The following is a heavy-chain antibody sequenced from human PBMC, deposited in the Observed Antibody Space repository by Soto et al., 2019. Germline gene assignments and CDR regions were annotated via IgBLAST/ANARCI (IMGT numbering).Heavy chain of an antibody. CDR3: AKDFDIVWSDGHQDVMAV. Sequence: GGSLRLSCAASGFTFSSYGMHWVRQAPGKGLEWVAVISYDGSNKYYADSVKGRFTISRDNSKNTLYLQMNSLRAEDTAVYYCAKDFDIVWSDGHQDVMAVRAQGSTDTGS. CDR2: ISYDGSNK. J-gene: IGHJ6*02. V-gene: IGHV3-30*18. D-gene: IGHD5-12*01. CDR1: GFTFSSYG.